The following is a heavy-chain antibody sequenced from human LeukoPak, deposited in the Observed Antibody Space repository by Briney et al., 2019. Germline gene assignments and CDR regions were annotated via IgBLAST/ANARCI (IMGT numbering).Heavy chain of an antibody. V-gene: IGHV3-21*01. CDR2: ISSSSYI. Sequence: GGSLRLSCAASGFTFSSYSMNWVRQAPGKGLEWVSSISSSSYIYYADSVKGRFTISRGNAKNSLYLQMNSLRAEDTAVYYYARDGYNDAFDIWGQGTMVTVSS. CDR1: GFTFSSYS. D-gene: IGHD5-24*01. J-gene: IGHJ3*02. CDR3: ARDGYNDAFDI.